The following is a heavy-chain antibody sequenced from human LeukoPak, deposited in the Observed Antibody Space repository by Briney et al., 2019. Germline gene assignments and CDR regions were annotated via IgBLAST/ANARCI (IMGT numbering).Heavy chain of an antibody. J-gene: IGHJ4*02. D-gene: IGHD3-10*01. CDR2: IYSGGTT. CDR3: ARDDVWGSGFHDY. V-gene: IGHV3-66*01. CDR1: GFTVSTNY. Sequence: GGSLRLSCAASGFTVSTNYMSWVRQAPGKGLEWVSIIYSGGTTYYADSVKGRFTISRDISKNMLYLQMNSLRAEDTALYYCARDDVWGSGFHDYWGQGTVVTVSS.